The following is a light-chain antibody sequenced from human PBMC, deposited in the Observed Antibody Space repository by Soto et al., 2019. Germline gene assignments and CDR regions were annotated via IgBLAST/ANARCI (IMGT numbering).Light chain of an antibody. Sequence: LTQPASVSGSPGQSITISCTGTSSDVGGYNYVSWYQQHPGKAPKLMIYDVSNRPSGVSNRFSGSKSGNTASLTISGLQAEDEADYYCSSYTSSSTLFGGGTKLTVL. J-gene: IGLJ2*01. V-gene: IGLV2-14*01. CDR2: DVS. CDR1: SSDVGGYNY. CDR3: SSYTSSSTL.